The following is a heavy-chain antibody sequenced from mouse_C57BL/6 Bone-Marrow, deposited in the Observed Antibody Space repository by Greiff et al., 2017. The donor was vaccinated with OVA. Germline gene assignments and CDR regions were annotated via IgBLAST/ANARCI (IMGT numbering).Heavy chain of an antibody. J-gene: IGHJ1*03. CDR2: IYPRSGNT. V-gene: IGHV1-81*01. D-gene: IGHD1-1*01. Sequence: QVQLQQSGAELARPGASVKLSCKASGYTFTSYGISWVKQSTGQGLEWIGAIYPRSGNTYYNEKFKGKATLTADKSSSTAYMELRSLTSEDSAVYFCADYYGSSYWYFDVWGTGTTVTVSS. CDR3: ADYYGSSYWYFDV. CDR1: GYTFTSYG.